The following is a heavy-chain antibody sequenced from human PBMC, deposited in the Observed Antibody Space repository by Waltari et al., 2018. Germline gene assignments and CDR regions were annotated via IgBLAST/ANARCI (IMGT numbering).Heavy chain of an antibody. CDR1: GYTFTSYA. Sequence: QVQLVQSGAEVKKPGASVKVSCKASGYTFTSYAMHWVRQAPGQRLAWMGWINAGKGNTKYSQKFQGRVTITRDTSASTAYMELSSLRSEDTAVYYCARDSTRPGSYGSGNFGYWGQGTLVTVSS. V-gene: IGHV1-3*01. D-gene: IGHD3-10*01. CDR3: ARDSTRPGSYGSGNFGY. CDR2: INAGKGNT. J-gene: IGHJ4*02.